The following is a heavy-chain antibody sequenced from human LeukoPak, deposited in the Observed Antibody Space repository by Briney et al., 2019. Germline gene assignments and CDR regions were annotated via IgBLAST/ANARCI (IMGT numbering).Heavy chain of an antibody. D-gene: IGHD2-21*02. CDR2: IYHSGST. CDR1: GYSISSGYY. Sequence: PSETLSLTCTVSGYSISSGYYWGWIRQPPGKGLEWIGSIYHSGSTYYNPSLKSRVTISVDTSKNQFSLKLSSATAADTAVYYCARGVVTTYYFDYWGQGTLVTVSS. J-gene: IGHJ4*02. CDR3: ARGVVTTYYFDY. V-gene: IGHV4-38-2*02.